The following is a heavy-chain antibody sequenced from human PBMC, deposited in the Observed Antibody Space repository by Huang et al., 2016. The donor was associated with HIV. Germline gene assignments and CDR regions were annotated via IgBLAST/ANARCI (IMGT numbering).Heavy chain of an antibody. CDR3: ARDWSFGSSTSPAD. CDR2: INPKRGGT. Sequence: QVQLVQSGAEVKNPGASVRVSCKASGYTFTDSNILWVRQAPGHGLGWMGWINPKRGGTSYAQRFQGRITMTRDTTISTVHMDLRRIQSDDTAVYFCARDWSFGSSTSPADWGQGTLVTVSS. J-gene: IGHJ4*02. CDR1: GYTFTDSN. D-gene: IGHD6-6*01. V-gene: IGHV1-2*02.